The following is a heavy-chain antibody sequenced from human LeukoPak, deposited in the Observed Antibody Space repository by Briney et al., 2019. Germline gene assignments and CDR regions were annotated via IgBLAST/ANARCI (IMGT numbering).Heavy chain of an antibody. CDR2: IYYSGCT. V-gene: IGHV4-39*01. CDR3: ARRDGYNHFDY. D-gene: IGHD5-24*01. CDR1: SFSSYW. Sequence: SFSSYWMSWFRQPPGKGLEWIGSIYYSGCTYYNPSLKSRVTISVDTSKNQFSLKLNSVTAADTAVYYCARRDGYNHFDYWGQGILVTASS. J-gene: IGHJ4*02.